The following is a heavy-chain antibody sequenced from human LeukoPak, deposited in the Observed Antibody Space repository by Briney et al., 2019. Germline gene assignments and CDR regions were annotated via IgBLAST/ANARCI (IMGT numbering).Heavy chain of an antibody. D-gene: IGHD6-13*01. CDR2: IYPGDSDT. CDR3: ARRVYGYSNSGSYWYFDL. Sequence: GEYLNIYCKGSGYSFTSYWIGWVRQMHGKGLEWMGIIYPGDSDTRYSPSFQGQVTISADKSISTAYLQWSSLKASDTAMYNCARRVYGYSNSGSYWYFDLWGRGTLVTVSS. CDR1: GYSFTSYW. J-gene: IGHJ2*01. V-gene: IGHV5-51*01.